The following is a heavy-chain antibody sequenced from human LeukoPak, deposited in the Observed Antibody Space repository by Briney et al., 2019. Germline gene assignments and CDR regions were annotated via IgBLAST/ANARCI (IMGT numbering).Heavy chain of an antibody. CDR3: ARDSRRGSSSPNYFDY. J-gene: IGHJ4*02. CDR2: ISYDGSNK. D-gene: IGHD6-6*01. CDR1: GFTFSSYA. V-gene: IGHV3-30-3*01. Sequence: GGSLRLSCAASGFTFSSYAMRWVRQAPGKGLEWVAVISYDGSNKYYADSVKGRFTISRDNSKNTLYLQMNSLRAEDTAVYYCARDSRRGSSSPNYFDYWGQGTLVTVSS.